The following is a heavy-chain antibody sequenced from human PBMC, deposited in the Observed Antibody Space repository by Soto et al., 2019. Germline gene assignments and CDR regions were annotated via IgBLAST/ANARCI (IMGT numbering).Heavy chain of an antibody. V-gene: IGHV4-30-4*01. J-gene: IGHJ4*01. CDR2: IYYSGST. D-gene: IGHD3-16*02. CDR3: ARGSYVWGSYRYTHYFGY. Sequence: PSETLSLTCTVSAGSISSGDYYWSWIRQHPGNGLERIGHIYYSGSTYYNPSLKSRVPILVDTSKNQFSLKLSTVTPPDTAAYYCARGSYVWGSYRYTHYFGYWGQQNLFSVSS. CDR1: AGSISSGDYY.